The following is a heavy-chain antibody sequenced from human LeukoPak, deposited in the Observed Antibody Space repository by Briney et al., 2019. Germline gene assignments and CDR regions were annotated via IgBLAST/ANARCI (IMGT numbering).Heavy chain of an antibody. CDR3: ARDLGAMATISH. Sequence: GGSLRLSCAASGFTFSSYWMHWVRQAPGKGLVWVSRINTDGSSTSYAVSVKGRFTISRDNAKNTLYLQMNSLRAEDTAVYYCARDLGAMATISHWGQGTLVTFSS. CDR1: GFTFSSYW. J-gene: IGHJ4*02. V-gene: IGHV3-74*01. D-gene: IGHD5-24*01. CDR2: INTDGSST.